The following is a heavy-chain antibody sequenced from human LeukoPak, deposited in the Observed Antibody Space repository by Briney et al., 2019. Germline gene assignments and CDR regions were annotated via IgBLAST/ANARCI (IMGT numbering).Heavy chain of an antibody. J-gene: IGHJ4*02. Sequence: SETLSLTCAVYGGSFSDYYWTWVRQSPGKGQEWIGEINHSGSTNYNPSLKSRVTISADTSKSQFSLKVTSVTAADTALYYCARVAHPSRNGYYLGYWGQGTLVTISS. D-gene: IGHD5-12*01. CDR3: ARVAHPSRNGYYLGY. CDR2: INHSGST. V-gene: IGHV4-34*01. CDR1: GGSFSDYY.